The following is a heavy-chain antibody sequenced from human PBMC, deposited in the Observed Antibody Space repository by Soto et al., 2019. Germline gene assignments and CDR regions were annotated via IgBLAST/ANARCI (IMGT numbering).Heavy chain of an antibody. J-gene: IGHJ4*02. CDR1: GFTFSNYL. CDR2: INSDGSSA. CDR3: ARDTLELLYYFDY. V-gene: IGHV3-74*01. D-gene: IGHD1-7*01. Sequence: PGGSLRLSCAASGFTFSNYLMHWVRQSPGKGLVWVSRINSDGSSAGYADSVKGRFTISRDNAKNTLYLQMNSLRAEDTAVYYCARDTLELLYYFDYWGQGTLVTVSS.